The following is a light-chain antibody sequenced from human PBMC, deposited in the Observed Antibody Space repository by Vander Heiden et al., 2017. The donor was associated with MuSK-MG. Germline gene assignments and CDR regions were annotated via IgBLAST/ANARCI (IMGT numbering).Light chain of an antibody. CDR3: QAGDSSKIVV. J-gene: IGLJ2*01. Sequence: SSELTQPPSVSVSPGQPASITCSGDKLGDNYACWYQQKPGQSPVLVISQDSKRPAGMPGRFSGSKAGNTATLTIRGTQEVDAADYYCQAGDSSKIVVFGGGTKLTVL. CDR1: KLGDNY. V-gene: IGLV3-1*01. CDR2: QDS.